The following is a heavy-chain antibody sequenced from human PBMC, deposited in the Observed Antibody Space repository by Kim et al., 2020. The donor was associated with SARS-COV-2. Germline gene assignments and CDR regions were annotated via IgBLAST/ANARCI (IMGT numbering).Heavy chain of an antibody. CDR3: ARETPDSSSYGWYFDI. CDR2: IGTADDT. Sequence: GGSLRLSCAASSLTFSSYDMHWVRQATGKGLEWVSAIGTADDTYYADSVKGRFTISRENAKNSLYLQMNAITAGDTAVYYCARETPDSSSYGWYFDIWVR. CDR1: SLTFSSYD. V-gene: IGHV3-13*04. D-gene: IGHD6-6*01. J-gene: IGHJ2*01.